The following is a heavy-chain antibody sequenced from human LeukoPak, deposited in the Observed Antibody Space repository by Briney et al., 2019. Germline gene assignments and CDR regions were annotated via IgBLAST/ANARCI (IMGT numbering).Heavy chain of an antibody. CDR2: ISYDGSNK. CDR3: ARDPSDYYDSSGYYFDY. Sequence: GGSLRLSCAASGFTFSSYAMHWVRQAPGKGLEWVAVISYDGSNKYYADSVKGRFTISRDNAKNSLYLQMNRLRAEDTAVYYCARDPSDYYDSSGYYFDYWGQGTLVTVSS. J-gene: IGHJ4*02. V-gene: IGHV3-30*04. CDR1: GFTFSSYA. D-gene: IGHD3-22*01.